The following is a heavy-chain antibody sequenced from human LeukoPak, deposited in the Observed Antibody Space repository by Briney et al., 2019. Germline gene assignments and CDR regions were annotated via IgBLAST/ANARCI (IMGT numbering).Heavy chain of an antibody. Sequence: SETLSLTCTVSGVSISSSSYYWGWIRQPPGKGLEWIGSIYYSGSTYYNPSLKSRVTISVDTSRNQFSLKLSSVTAADTAVYYCARDRPPIHAGGDYYMDVWGKGTTVTVSS. V-gene: IGHV4-39*07. CDR1: GVSISSSSYY. CDR3: ARDRPPIHAGGDYYMDV. J-gene: IGHJ6*03. D-gene: IGHD5-18*01. CDR2: IYYSGST.